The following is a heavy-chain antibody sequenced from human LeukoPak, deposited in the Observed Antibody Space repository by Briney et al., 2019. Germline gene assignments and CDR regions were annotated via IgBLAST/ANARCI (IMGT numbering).Heavy chain of an antibody. J-gene: IGHJ4*02. CDR1: GYTFTSYG. D-gene: IGHD6-13*01. Sequence: ASVKVSCKASGYTFTSYGISWVRQAPGQGLEWMGWISAYNGNTNYAQKFQGRVTMTTDTSTSIAYMELRSLRSDDTAVYYCARGFRYIAAVVWPIDYWGQGTLVTVSP. CDR3: ARGFRYIAAVVWPIDY. CDR2: ISAYNGNT. V-gene: IGHV1-18*01.